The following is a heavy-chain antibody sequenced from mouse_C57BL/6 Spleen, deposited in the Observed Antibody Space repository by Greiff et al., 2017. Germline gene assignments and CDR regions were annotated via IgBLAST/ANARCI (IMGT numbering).Heavy chain of an antibody. V-gene: IGHV14-3*01. Sequence: VQLQQSVAELVRPGASVKLSCTASGFNIKNTYMHWVKQRPEQGLEWIGRIDPANGNTKYVPKFQGKATIPADKSTNTAYLQLSSLTSEDTAIYYCARSRGYYPYWYFDVWGTGTTVTVSS. J-gene: IGHJ1*03. CDR3: ARSRGYYPYWYFDV. D-gene: IGHD2-3*01. CDR2: IDPANGNT. CDR1: GFNIKNTY.